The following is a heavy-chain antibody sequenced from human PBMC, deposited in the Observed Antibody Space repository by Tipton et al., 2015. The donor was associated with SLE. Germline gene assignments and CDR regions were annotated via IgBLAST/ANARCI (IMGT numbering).Heavy chain of an antibody. Sequence: TLSLTCTVSGVSINGGGYYWSWIRQHPGKGLEWIGHIYYSGNTHYNSSLKSRLTISVDTSKNQFSLKLTSVTPADTAVYFCARGDFAVVDYWGQGTLVTVSS. V-gene: IGHV4-31*03. D-gene: IGHD2-15*01. CDR3: ARGDFAVVDY. CDR2: IYYSGNT. CDR1: GVSINGGGYY. J-gene: IGHJ4*02.